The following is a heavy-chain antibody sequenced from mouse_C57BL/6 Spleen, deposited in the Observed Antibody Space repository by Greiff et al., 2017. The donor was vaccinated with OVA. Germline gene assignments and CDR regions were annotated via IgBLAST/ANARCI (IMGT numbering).Heavy chain of an antibody. CDR2: INPYNGDT. Sequence: EVQLQQSGPELVKPGDSVKISCKASGYSFTGYFMNWVMQSHGKSLEWIGRINPYNGDTFYNQKFKGKATLTVDKSSSTAHMELRSLPSEDSAVFYCAGPGWFAYWGQGTLVTVSA. CDR3: AGPGWFAY. CDR1: GYSFTGYF. V-gene: IGHV1-20*01. J-gene: IGHJ3*01.